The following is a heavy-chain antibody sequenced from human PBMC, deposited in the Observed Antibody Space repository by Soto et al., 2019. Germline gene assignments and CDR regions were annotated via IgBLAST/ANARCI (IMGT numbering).Heavy chain of an antibody. Sequence: QVQLQESGPGLVKPSQTLSLTCTVSGGSISSGGYYWSWIRQHPGKGLEWIGYIYYSGSTYYNPLLMGRVTMSVDTSKNQFSLNLSSVTAEDTVVYYCAVGVLWSCYPYDFDYRFQGPLVTASS. V-gene: IGHV4-31*03. J-gene: IGHJ4*02. CDR2: IYYSGST. CDR3: AVGVLWSCYPYDFDY. CDR1: GGSISSGGYY. D-gene: IGHD2-21*01.